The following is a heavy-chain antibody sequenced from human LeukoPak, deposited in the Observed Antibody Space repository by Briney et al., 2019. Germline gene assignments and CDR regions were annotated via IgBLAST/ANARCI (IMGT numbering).Heavy chain of an antibody. Sequence: KASETLSLTCAVYGGSFSGYYWSWIRQPPGKGLEWIGEINHSGSTNYNPSLKSRVTISVDTSKNQFSLKLSSVTAADTAVYYCARRGYSSSWSFDYWGQGTLVTVSS. V-gene: IGHV4-34*01. J-gene: IGHJ4*02. CDR2: INHSGST. CDR3: ARRGYSSSWSFDY. D-gene: IGHD6-13*01. CDR1: GGSFSGYY.